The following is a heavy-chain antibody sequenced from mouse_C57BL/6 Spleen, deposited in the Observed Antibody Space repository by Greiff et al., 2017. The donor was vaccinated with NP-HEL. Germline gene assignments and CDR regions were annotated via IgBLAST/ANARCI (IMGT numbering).Heavy chain of an antibody. CDR1: GYTFTSYW. CDR3: ARTGYYGSSPRYFDV. J-gene: IGHJ1*03. CDR2: IDPSDSET. Sequence: QVQLQQPGAELVRPGSSVKLSCKASGYTFTSYWMHWVKQRPIQGLEWIGNIDPSDSETHYNQKFKDKATLTVDKSSSTAYMQLSSLTSEDSAVYYCARTGYYGSSPRYFDVWGTGTTVTVSS. D-gene: IGHD1-1*01. V-gene: IGHV1-52*01.